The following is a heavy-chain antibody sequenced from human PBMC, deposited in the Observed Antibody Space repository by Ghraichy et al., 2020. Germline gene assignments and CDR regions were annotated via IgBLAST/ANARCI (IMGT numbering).Heavy chain of an antibody. V-gene: IGHV4-38-2*01. CDR2: IYHSGST. D-gene: IGHD2-2*01. CDR1: GYSISSGYY. CDR3: ASYMDRGSSTSYYYYYYMDV. Sequence: SETLSLTCAVSGYSISSGYYWGWIRQPPGKGLEWIGSIYHSGSTYYNPSLKSRVTISVDTSKNQFSLKLSSVTAADTAVYYCASYMDRGSSTSYYYYYYMDVWGKGTTVTVSS. J-gene: IGHJ6*03.